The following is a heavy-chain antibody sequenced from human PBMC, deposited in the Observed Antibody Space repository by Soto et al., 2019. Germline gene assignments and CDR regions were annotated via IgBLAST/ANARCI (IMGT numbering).Heavy chain of an antibody. CDR1: GFSFSDNS. V-gene: IGHV3-21*04. J-gene: IGHJ4*02. D-gene: IGHD3-16*02. Sequence: PGGSLRLSCAASGFSFSDNSMKWVRQAPGKGLEWVSSISSAGAYIFYADSVKGRFTISRDNSKNTLYLQMNSLTAEDTAVYYCAKDLLMITFGGVIAHFDCWGQGTLVTVSS. CDR3: AKDLLMITFGGVIAHFDC. CDR2: ISSAGAYI.